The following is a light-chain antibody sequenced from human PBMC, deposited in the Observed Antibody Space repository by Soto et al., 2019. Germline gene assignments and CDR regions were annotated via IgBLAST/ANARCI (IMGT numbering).Light chain of an antibody. V-gene: IGKV3-20*01. Sequence: ETVLTQSPGTLSLSPGERASLSCRASQSISGRYLAWYQQKPVQAPRLLIYDASSRATGIPDRFSVSGSGTDFILTISRLEPEDFAVYYCQQYGSSPLTFGGGTKVEIK. CDR2: DAS. J-gene: IGKJ4*01. CDR1: QSISGRY. CDR3: QQYGSSPLT.